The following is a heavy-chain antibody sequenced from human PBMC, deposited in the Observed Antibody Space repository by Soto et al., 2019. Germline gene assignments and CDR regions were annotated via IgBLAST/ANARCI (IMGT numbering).Heavy chain of an antibody. CDR2: ISGSGGTT. J-gene: IGHJ6*02. V-gene: IGHV3-23*01. CDR3: AKDRGTSIDVHRYFHYYGMDV. Sequence: PGESLRLSCGGSGFSFNSYAISWVRQAPGRGLEWVSAISGSGGTTNYAHSVKGRFTISRDSSKNTVYRQVNSLRAEDTAVYYCAKDRGTSIDVHRYFHYYGMDVWGQGTTVTVSS. D-gene: IGHD3-9*01. CDR1: GFSFNSYA.